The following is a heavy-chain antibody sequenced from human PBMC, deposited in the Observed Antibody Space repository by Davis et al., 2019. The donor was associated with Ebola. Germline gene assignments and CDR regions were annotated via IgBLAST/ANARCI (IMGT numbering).Heavy chain of an antibody. Sequence: GESLKISCAASGFTFSNAWMSWVRQAPGKGLEWVGRIKSKTDGGTTDYAAPVKGRFTISRDDSKNTLYLQMNSLKTEDTAVYYCTTDRTVVIAIREDYWGQGTLVTVSS. J-gene: IGHJ4*02. CDR3: TTDRTVVIAIREDY. CDR1: GFTFSNAW. CDR2: IKSKTDGGTT. V-gene: IGHV3-15*01. D-gene: IGHD2-21*01.